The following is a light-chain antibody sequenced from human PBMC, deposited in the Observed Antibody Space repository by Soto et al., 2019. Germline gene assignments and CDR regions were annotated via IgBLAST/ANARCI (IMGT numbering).Light chain of an antibody. CDR3: TSYAGGNNV. V-gene: IGLV2-8*01. CDR2: EVN. CDR1: SSDVGGYNY. Sequence: QSALTQPPSASGSPGQSVTISCTGTSSDVGGYNYVSWYQQYPGKVPKLMDYEVNKRPSGVPDRFSGSKSGNTASLTVSGLQAEDEADDYCTSYAGGNNVFGTGTKLTVL. J-gene: IGLJ1*01.